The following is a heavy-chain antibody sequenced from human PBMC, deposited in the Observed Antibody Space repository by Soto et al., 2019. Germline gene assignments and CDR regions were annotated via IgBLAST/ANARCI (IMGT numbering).Heavy chain of an antibody. CDR2: ISGSSYI. J-gene: IGHJ4*02. CDR1: GFTFSSYA. Sequence: GGSLRLSCAASGFTFSSYAMSWVRQAPGKGLEWVSAISGSSYIYFADSVKGRFTISRDNAKNSLYLQMNSLRAEDTAVYYCARDSDSSGYYRHFDHWGQGTLVTVSS. CDR3: ARDSDSSGYYRHFDH. V-gene: IGHV3-21*01. D-gene: IGHD3-22*01.